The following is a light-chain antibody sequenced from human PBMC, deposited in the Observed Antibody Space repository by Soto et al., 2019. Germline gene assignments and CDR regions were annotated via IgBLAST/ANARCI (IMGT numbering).Light chain of an antibody. J-gene: IGKJ2*03. CDR2: MAS. V-gene: IGKV1-5*03. CDR1: QSISGW. CDR3: QQYDSYPFS. Sequence: DIQMTQSPSTLSASVGDRVTITRRASQSISGWLAWYQQKPGKAPKVLIYMASSLERAVPSRFSGSGSGTEFTLTISSLQPDDIATYYSQQYDSYPFSFGQGTTVDIK.